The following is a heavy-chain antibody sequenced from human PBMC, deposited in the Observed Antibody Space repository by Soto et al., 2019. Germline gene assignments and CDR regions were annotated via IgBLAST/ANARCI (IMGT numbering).Heavy chain of an antibody. Sequence: ASVKVSCKVSGYTLTELSMHWVRQAPGKGLEWMGGFDPEDGETIYAQKFQGRVTMTEDTSTDTAYMELSSLRSEDTAVYYCARSPSWETTVTPYYFDYWGQGTLVTVSS. D-gene: IGHD4-4*01. CDR2: FDPEDGET. J-gene: IGHJ4*02. V-gene: IGHV1-24*01. CDR1: GYTLTELS. CDR3: ARSPSWETTVTPYYFDY.